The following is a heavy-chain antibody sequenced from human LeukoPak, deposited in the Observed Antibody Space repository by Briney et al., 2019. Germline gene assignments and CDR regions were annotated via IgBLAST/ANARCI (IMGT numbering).Heavy chain of an antibody. V-gene: IGHV4-39*07. CDR3: ARRWWGARGYSYGGRAQPPTTTPNWFDP. CDR2: IYYSGST. D-gene: IGHD5-18*01. CDR1: GGSISSSSYY. J-gene: IGHJ5*02. Sequence: SETLSLTCTVSGGSISSSSYYWGWIRQPPGKGLEWIGSIYYSGSTYYNPSLKSRVTISVDTSKNQFSLKLSSVTAADTAVYYCARRWWGARGYSYGGRAQPPTTTPNWFDPWGQGTLATVSS.